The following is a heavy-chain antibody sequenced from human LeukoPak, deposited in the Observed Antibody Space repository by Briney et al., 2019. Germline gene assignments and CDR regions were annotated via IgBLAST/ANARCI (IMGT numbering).Heavy chain of an antibody. CDR3: TTLRLTASDY. CDR2: IKSRADGGTI. Sequence: GGSLRLSCEAAGFTFSNAWMSWVRQAPGKGLEWVGRIKSRADGGTIDYAVPVKGIFIISRDDSRNTLYLQMNSLKIEDTAMYYCTTLRLTASDYWGQGTRVSVSS. J-gene: IGHJ4*02. V-gene: IGHV3-15*01. D-gene: IGHD5-18*01. CDR1: GFTFSNAW.